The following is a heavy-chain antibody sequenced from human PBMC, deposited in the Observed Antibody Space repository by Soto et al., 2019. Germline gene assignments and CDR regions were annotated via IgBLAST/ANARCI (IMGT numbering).Heavy chain of an antibody. V-gene: IGHV4-4*02. Sequence: KSSETLSLTCAVSGDSISSNKWWSWVRQPPGKGLEWLGEVYHSGSANYNPSLKNRVTISVDKSKKHFSLKLTSVTAADTAVYYCASHSGNHYLITKYFDFWGQGTLVTVSS. D-gene: IGHD1-26*01. CDR1: GDSISSNKW. CDR3: ASHSGNHYLITKYFDF. CDR2: VYHSGSA. J-gene: IGHJ4*02.